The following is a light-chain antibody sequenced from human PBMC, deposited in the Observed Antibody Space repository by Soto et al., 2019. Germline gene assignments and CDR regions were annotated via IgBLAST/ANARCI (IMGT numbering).Light chain of an antibody. CDR2: DAS. CDR1: QSVSSY. Sequence: EIVLTQSPATLSLSPGERATLSCRASQSVSSYLAWYQQKPGQAPRLLIYDASGRATGIPARFSGSGSGTAVTLTIISLEHEDFVVYYCQQRSNWLFTFGPGTKVDIK. V-gene: IGKV3-11*01. J-gene: IGKJ3*01. CDR3: QQRSNWLFT.